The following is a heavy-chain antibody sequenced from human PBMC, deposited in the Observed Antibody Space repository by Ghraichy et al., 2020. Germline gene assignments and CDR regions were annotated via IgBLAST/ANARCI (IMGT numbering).Heavy chain of an antibody. D-gene: IGHD3-16*02. CDR3: AILYYDYVWGSYPGDFDY. CDR2: VSGSGHST. V-gene: IGHV3-23*01. J-gene: IGHJ4*02. CDR1: GFTFSRYA. Sequence: GGSLRLSCVASGFTFSRYALSWVRQAPGKGLEWVSSVSGSGHSTYYADSVKGRFTISRDNSKNTVYLQVNSLRAEDTARYYCAILYYDYVWGSYPGDFDYWGQGTLVTVSS.